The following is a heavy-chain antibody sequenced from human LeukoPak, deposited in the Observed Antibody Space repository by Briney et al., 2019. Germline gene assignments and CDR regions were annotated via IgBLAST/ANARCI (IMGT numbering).Heavy chain of an antibody. Sequence: GPSLKLSCKASGYSFSSYGVTWVRQAPGQGLEWMGWISAYNGNTNYEQNVQGRVTLTKDKSTSTAYMELRSLRSDDTAVYYCAVGNTYGEDAFDIWGQGTMVTVSS. D-gene: IGHD5-18*01. CDR2: ISAYNGNT. J-gene: IGHJ3*02. CDR1: GYSFSSYG. V-gene: IGHV1-18*01. CDR3: AVGNTYGEDAFDI.